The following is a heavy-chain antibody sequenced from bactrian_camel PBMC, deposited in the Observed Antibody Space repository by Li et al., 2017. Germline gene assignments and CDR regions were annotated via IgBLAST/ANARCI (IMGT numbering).Heavy chain of an antibody. CDR1: GYLYCRRD. CDR2: IDSDGSI. D-gene: IGHD3*01. V-gene: IGHV3S53*01. CDR3: AADRRGDRGCDNIFLRRALLRDI. J-gene: IGHJ4*01. Sequence: HVQLVESGGVSVQAGGSLRLSCAVIGYLYCRRDMSWYRQTPGQEREFVASIDSDGSIAYGDSVKGRFTISRDNAKNTMYLQMNDLKPEDTAMYYCAADRRGDRGCDNIFLRRALLRDIWGHGTQVTVS.